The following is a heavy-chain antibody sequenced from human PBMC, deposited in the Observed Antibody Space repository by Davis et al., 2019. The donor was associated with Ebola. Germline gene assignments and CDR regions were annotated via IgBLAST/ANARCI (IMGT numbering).Heavy chain of an antibody. CDR1: GGSFSGYY. CDR2: INHSGST. J-gene: IGHJ2*01. V-gene: IGHV4-34*01. CDR3: ARPYSSGWYRPHWYFDL. D-gene: IGHD6-19*01. Sequence: MPGGSLRLSCAVYGGSFSGYYWSWIRQPPGKGLEWIGEINHSGSTNYNPSLKSRVTISVDTSKNQFSLKLSSVTAADTAVYYCARPYSSGWYRPHWYFDLWGRGTLVTVSS.